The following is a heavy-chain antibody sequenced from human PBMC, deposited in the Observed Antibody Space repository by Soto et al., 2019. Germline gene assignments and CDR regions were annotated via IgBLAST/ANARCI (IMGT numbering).Heavy chain of an antibody. V-gene: IGHV1-3*01. Sequence: QVQLVQSGAEVKKPGASVKVSCKASGYTFTSYAMHWGRQAPGQRLEWMGWINAGNGNTKYSQKFQGRVTITRDTSASTAYMELSSLRSEDTAVYYCAREYYDILTGPQDAFDIWGQGTMVTVSS. D-gene: IGHD3-9*01. CDR2: INAGNGNT. CDR1: GYTFTSYA. J-gene: IGHJ3*02. CDR3: AREYYDILTGPQDAFDI.